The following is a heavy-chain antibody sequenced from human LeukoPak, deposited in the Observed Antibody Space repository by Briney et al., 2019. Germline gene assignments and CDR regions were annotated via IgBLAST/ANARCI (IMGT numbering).Heavy chain of an antibody. J-gene: IGHJ4*02. CDR2: LSDSGDTT. CDR3: AKQRGIYMYRPFED. Sequence: GGSLRLSCAGPGFTFSGYGMSWVRQAPGKGLEWVSGLSDSGDTTYYADSVKGRFTISRDNAKNTLYLQMNSLRAEDTAIYYCAKQRGIYMYRPFEDWGQGTLVTVSS. V-gene: IGHV3-23*01. D-gene: IGHD2/OR15-2a*01. CDR1: GFTFSGYG.